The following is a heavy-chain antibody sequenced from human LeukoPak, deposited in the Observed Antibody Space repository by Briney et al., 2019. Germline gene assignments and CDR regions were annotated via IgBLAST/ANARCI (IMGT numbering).Heavy chain of an antibody. CDR2: IIPILGIA. D-gene: IGHD5-12*01. CDR1: GGTFSSYA. Sequence: GSSVKVSCKASGGTFSSYAISWVRQAPGQGLEWMGRIIPILGIANYAQKFQGRVTITADKSTSTAYMELSSLRSEDTAAYYCARDSDSGYSPDFDYWGQGTLVTVSS. CDR3: ARDSDSGYSPDFDY. J-gene: IGHJ4*02. V-gene: IGHV1-69*04.